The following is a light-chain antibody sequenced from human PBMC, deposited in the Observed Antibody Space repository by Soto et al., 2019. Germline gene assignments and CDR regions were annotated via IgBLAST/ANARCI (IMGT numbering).Light chain of an antibody. CDR2: DVN. CDR1: SSDIGAYNF. Sequence: QSVLTQPASVSGSPGQSITISCTGTSSDIGAYNFVSWYQQHPGKAPKLMLYDVNIRPSGVSNRFSGSKSGNTGSLTISGLQAEDEADYYCTSWTTSTTMLFGGGTKVTVL. V-gene: IGLV2-14*03. CDR3: TSWTTSTTML. J-gene: IGLJ2*01.